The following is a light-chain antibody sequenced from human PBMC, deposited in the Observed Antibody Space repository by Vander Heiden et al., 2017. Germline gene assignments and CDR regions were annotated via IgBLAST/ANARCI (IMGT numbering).Light chain of an antibody. CDR2: RNN. J-gene: IGLJ3*02. CDR3: AAWDGSLSGRV. V-gene: IGLV1-47*01. CDR1: SSNIGSNY. Sequence: QSVLTQPPSASGTAGQRVTISCSGSSSNIGSNYVVWYQQLPGTAPKLLIYRNNQRPSGVPDRFSGSKSGTSASLAISGLRSEDEADYYCAAWDGSLSGRVFGGGTKLTVL.